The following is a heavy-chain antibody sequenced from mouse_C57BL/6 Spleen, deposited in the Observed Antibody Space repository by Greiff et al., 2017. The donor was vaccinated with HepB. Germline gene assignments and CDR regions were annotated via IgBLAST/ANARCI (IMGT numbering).Heavy chain of an antibody. V-gene: IGHV1-64*01. D-gene: IGHD2-2*01. J-gene: IGHJ4*01. Sequence: QVQLKHPGAELVKPGASVKLSCKASGYTFTSYWMHWVKQRPGQGLEWIGMIHPNSGSTNYNEKFKSKATLTVDKSSSTAYMQLSSLTSEDSAVYYCATLYGYDVYAMDYWGQGTSVTVSS. CDR1: GYTFTSYW. CDR3: ATLYGYDVYAMDY. CDR2: IHPNSGST.